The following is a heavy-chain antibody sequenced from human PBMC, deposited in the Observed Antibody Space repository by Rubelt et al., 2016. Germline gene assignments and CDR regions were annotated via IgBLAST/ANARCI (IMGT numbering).Heavy chain of an antibody. CDR1: GSTLTSYA. V-gene: IGHV1-3*01. J-gene: IGHJ4*02. CDR2: INAGNGNT. D-gene: IGHD2-8*01. CDR3: ARAQRIRLLMVYAPTFDY. Sequence: QVQLVQSGAEVKKPGASVKVSCKASGSTLTSYAMHWLRQAPGQRLEWMGWINAGNGNTKYSQKFQGRVTITRDTSASTAYMELSSLRSEDTAVYYCARAQRIRLLMVYAPTFDYWGQGTLVTVSS.